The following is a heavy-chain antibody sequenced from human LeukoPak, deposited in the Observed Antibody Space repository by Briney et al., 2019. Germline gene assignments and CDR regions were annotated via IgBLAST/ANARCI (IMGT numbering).Heavy chain of an antibody. D-gene: IGHD2-2*01. CDR1: GFTFSSYA. CDR2: ISGSGGST. Sequence: GGSLRLSCAASGFTFSSYAMSWVRQAPGKGLEWVSAISGSGGSTYYADSVKGRFTISRDNAKNSLYLQMNSLRAEDTAVYYCARAEQYQLRGLWNYPGAEYFQHWGQGTLVTVSS. J-gene: IGHJ1*01. CDR3: ARAEQYQLRGLWNYPGAEYFQH. V-gene: IGHV3-23*01.